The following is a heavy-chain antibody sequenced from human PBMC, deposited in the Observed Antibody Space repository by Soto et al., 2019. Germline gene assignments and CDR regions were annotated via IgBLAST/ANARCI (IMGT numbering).Heavy chain of an antibody. Sequence: PSETLRLSXAASGFMFSAYTMNWVRQAPGKGLEWLSSISDDSSYIDYADSLRGRFTVSRDNARNSLYLQIDSLGVEDTAVYYCATPYYFNHWGPGTLVTVSS. CDR2: ISDDSSYI. CDR3: ATPYYFNH. V-gene: IGHV3-21*06. J-gene: IGHJ1*01. D-gene: IGHD3-16*01. CDR1: GFMFSAYT.